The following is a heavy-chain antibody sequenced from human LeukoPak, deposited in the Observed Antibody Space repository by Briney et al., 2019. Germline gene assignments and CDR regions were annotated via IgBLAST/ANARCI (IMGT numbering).Heavy chain of an antibody. D-gene: IGHD6-19*01. Sequence: NPSETLSLTCTVSGGSISGYYWSWIRQPPGKGLEWIGYIYYSGSTNYNPSLKSRVTISVDTSKNQFSLKLSSVTAADTAVYYCARLVSGVGYFDYWGQGTLVTVSS. J-gene: IGHJ4*02. CDR3: ARLVSGVGYFDY. CDR1: GGSISGYY. CDR2: IYYSGST. V-gene: IGHV4-59*08.